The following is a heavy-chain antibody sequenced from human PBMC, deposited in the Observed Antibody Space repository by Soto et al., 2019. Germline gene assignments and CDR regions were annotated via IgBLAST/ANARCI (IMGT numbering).Heavy chain of an antibody. J-gene: IGHJ5*02. Sequence: SETLSLTCTVSGGSISSSSYYWGWIRQPPGKGLEWIGTINYSGSTYYNPSLKSRVTISVDTSKNQFSLKLSSVTAADTAVYYCASRSRCFDPWGQGTLVTVSS. CDR2: INYSGST. CDR3: ASRSRCFDP. CDR1: GGSISSSSYY. V-gene: IGHV4-39*07.